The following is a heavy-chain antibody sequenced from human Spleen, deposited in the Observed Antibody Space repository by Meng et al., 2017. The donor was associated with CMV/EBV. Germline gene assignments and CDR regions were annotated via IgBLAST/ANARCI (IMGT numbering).Heavy chain of an antibody. J-gene: IGHJ5*02. Sequence: GESLKISCAAAGFTFSSYEMNWVRQAPGKGLEWVSYISSSGSTIYYADSVKGRFTISRDNAKKSLYLQMNSLRAEDTAVYYCAGEYCSSTNCYGGWFDPWGQGTLVTVSS. CDR2: ISSSGSTI. CDR1: GFTFSSYE. CDR3: AGEYCSSTNCYGGWFDP. D-gene: IGHD2-2*01. V-gene: IGHV3-48*03.